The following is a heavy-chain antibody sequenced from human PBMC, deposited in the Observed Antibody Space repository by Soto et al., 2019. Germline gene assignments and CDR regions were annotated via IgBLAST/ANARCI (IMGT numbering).Heavy chain of an antibody. CDR2: IYYSGST. CDR1: GGSISSSSYY. D-gene: IGHD4-17*01. V-gene: IGHV4-39*01. J-gene: IGHJ5*02. CDR3: VRLDDYGQANWFDL. Sequence: SETLSLTCTVSGGSISSSSYYWGWIRQPPGKGLEWIGSIYYSGSTYYNPSLKSRVTISIDTSKNQFSLRLSSVAAADTAVYYCVRLDDYGQANWFDLWGQRTLVTVSA.